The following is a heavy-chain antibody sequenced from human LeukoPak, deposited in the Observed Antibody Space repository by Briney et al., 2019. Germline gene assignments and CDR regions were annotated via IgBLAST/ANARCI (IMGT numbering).Heavy chain of an antibody. CDR3: AKDSLLGYCSSTSCYSGAFDV. V-gene: IGHV3-30*18. Sequence: GRSLRLSCAASGFTFSSYGMHWVRQAPGKGLEWVAVISYDGSNKYYADSVKGRFTISRDNSKNTLYLQMNSLRAEDTAVYYCAKDSLLGYCSSTSCYSGAFDVWGQGTMVTVSS. J-gene: IGHJ3*01. D-gene: IGHD2-2*01. CDR1: GFTFSSYG. CDR2: ISYDGSNK.